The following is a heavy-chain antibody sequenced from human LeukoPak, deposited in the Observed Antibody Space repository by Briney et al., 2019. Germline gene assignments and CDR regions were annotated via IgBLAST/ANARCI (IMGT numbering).Heavy chain of an antibody. CDR1: GGSISSSSYY. V-gene: IGHV4-39*01. Sequence: SETLSLTCTASGGSISSSSYYWGWIRQPPGKGLEWIGSIYYSGSTYYNPSLKSRVTISVDTSKNQFSLKLSSVTAADTAVYYCARPPPNYYDSSGSPQYFDYWGQGTLVTVSS. J-gene: IGHJ4*02. CDR3: ARPPPNYYDSSGSPQYFDY. CDR2: IYYSGST. D-gene: IGHD3-22*01.